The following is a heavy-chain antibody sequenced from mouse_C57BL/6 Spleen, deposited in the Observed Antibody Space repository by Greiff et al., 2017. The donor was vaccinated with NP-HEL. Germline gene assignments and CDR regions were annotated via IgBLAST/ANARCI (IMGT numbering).Heavy chain of an antibody. V-gene: IGHV5-17*01. D-gene: IGHD1-1*02. CDR3: AGGSHWYFDV. CDR1: GFTFSDYG. J-gene: IGHJ1*03. Sequence: EVKLVESGGGLVKPGGSLKLSCAASGFTFSDYGMHWVRQAPEKGLEWVAYISSGSSTIYYADTVKGRFTISRDNAKNPLFLQMTSLRSEDTAMYYCAGGSHWYFDVWGTGTTVTVSS. CDR2: ISSGSSTI.